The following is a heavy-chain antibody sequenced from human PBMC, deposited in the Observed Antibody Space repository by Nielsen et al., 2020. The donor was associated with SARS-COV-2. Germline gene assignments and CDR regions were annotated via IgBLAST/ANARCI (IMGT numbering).Heavy chain of an antibody. CDR3: ARGMKRLVRSPFDP. CDR2: ISYDGSNK. J-gene: IGHJ5*02. Sequence: GESLKISCAASGFTFSSYGMHWVRQAPGKGLEWVAVISYDGSNKYYADSVKGRFTISRDNSKNTPYLQMNSLRAEDTAVYYCARGMKRLVRSPFDPWGQGTLVTVSS. D-gene: IGHD6-19*01. CDR1: GFTFSSYG. V-gene: IGHV3-30*03.